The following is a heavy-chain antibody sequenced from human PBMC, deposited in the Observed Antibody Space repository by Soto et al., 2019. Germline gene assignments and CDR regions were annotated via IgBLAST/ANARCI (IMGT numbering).Heavy chain of an antibody. CDR2: IWYDGSNK. V-gene: IGHV3-33*01. CDR3: ARDQNFWSGYPSHFDY. Sequence: GGSLRLSCAASGLTFSSYGMHWVRQAPGKGLEWVAVIWYDGSNKYYADSVKGRFIISRDNSKNTLYLQMNSLRAEDTAVYYCARDQNFWSGYPSHFDYWGQGTLVTVSS. D-gene: IGHD3-3*01. J-gene: IGHJ4*02. CDR1: GLTFSSYG.